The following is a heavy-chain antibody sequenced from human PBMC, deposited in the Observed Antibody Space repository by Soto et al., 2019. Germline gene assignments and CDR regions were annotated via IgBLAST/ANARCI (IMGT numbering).Heavy chain of an antibody. CDR2: ISTSGVTP. CDR3: AKASKGTSSYYCGMDV. V-gene: IGHV3-23*01. CDR1: GFTFSSYA. D-gene: IGHD1-7*01. Sequence: EVQLLESGGGLVQPGGSLRLSCAASGFTFSSYAMTWVRQAPGKGLEWVSAISTSGVTPYYADSVKGRFTISRDNSKNTLYLQMNSLRAEDTAVYYCAKASKGTSSYYCGMDVWGQGTTVTVSS. J-gene: IGHJ6*02.